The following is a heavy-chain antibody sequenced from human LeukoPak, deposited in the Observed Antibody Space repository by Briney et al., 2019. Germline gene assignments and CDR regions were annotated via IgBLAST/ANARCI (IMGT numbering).Heavy chain of an antibody. D-gene: IGHD6-13*01. J-gene: IGHJ4*02. Sequence: GFTFXXYAMXXVRQAPGKGLEYVSAISSNGGSTYYADSVKGRFTISRDNSKNTLYLQMSSLRAEDTAVYYCVKGARIAAAGYYFDYWGQGTLVTVSS. CDR3: VKGARIAAAGYYFDY. CDR1: GFTFXXYA. V-gene: IGHV3-64D*06. CDR2: ISSNGGST.